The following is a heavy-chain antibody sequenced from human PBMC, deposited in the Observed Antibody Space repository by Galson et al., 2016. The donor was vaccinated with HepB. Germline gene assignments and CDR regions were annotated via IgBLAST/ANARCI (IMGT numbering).Heavy chain of an antibody. D-gene: IGHD2-8*01. CDR1: GFTFTTYG. V-gene: IGHV3-23*01. CDR3: ASMKGYFHD. J-gene: IGHJ1*01. Sequence: SLRLSCAASGFTFTTYGMSWVRQAPGKGLEWVSAITGDSGSAYYADSVKGRFTISRDNSKNTLYLQMNSLGAEDTAVYYCASMKGYFHDWGQGTLVTVSS. CDR2: ITGDSGSA.